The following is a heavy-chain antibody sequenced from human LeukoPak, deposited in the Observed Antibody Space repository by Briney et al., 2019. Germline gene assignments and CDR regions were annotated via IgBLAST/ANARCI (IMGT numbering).Heavy chain of an antibody. CDR3: ARVETGSSY. D-gene: IGHD1-26*01. Sequence: GGSLRLSCVVSGFNFNTYWMSWVRQAPGKGLERVANIKEDGTVKYYLDSVRGRFTISRDNAKNSLYLQMNSLRAEDTAVYYCARVETGSSYWGQGTLVTVSS. CDR1: GFNFNTYW. J-gene: IGHJ4*02. CDR2: IKEDGTVK. V-gene: IGHV3-7*03.